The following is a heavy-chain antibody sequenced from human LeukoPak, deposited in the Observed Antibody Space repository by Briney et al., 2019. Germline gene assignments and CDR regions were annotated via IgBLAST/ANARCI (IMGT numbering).Heavy chain of an antibody. CDR1: SGSIRSSGYY. Sequence: SETLSLTCTVCSGSIRSSGYYCRWIRQPPGKGLECIASIYNSGKTYYNPSLTSRATISVDTSKNQFSLKLSSVTATDTAVSSCARSRIEAFDIWGQGTMVTVSS. CDR2: IYNSGKT. V-gene: IGHV4-39*01. CDR3: ARSRIEAFDI. J-gene: IGHJ3*02.